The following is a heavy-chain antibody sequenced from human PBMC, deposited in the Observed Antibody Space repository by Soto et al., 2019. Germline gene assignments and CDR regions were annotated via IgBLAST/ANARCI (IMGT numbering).Heavy chain of an antibody. Sequence: QLQLQESGPGLVKPSETLSLTCTVSGGSISSSSYYWGWIRQPPGKGLEWIGSIYYSGSTYYNPSLKSQVTIPVDTSKNQFSLKLSSVPAADTAVYYCARQDRGYYDSSAPDAFDIWGQGTMVTVSS. CDR1: GGSISSSSYY. V-gene: IGHV4-39*01. D-gene: IGHD3-22*01. CDR2: IYYSGST. J-gene: IGHJ3*02. CDR3: ARQDRGYYDSSAPDAFDI.